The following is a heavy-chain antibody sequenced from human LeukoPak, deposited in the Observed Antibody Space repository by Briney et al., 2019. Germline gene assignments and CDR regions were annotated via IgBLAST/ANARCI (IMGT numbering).Heavy chain of an antibody. CDR3: ARVTYDILTGSTFDY. Sequence: GGSLRLSCAASGFTFTGYSMNWVRQAPGKGLEWVANIKQDGSEKYYVDSVKGRFTISRDNAKNSLYLQMNSLRAEDTAVYYCARVTYDILTGSTFDYWGQGTLVTVSS. CDR1: GFTFTGYS. J-gene: IGHJ4*02. CDR2: IKQDGSEK. D-gene: IGHD3-9*01. V-gene: IGHV3-7*02.